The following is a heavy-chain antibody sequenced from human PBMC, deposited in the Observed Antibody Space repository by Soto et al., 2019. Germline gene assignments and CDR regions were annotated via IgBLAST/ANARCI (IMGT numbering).Heavy chain of an antibody. D-gene: IGHD3-22*01. CDR1: GFTFDEYA. Sequence: EEQLVESGGGLVQTGRSLRLSCAASGFTFDEYAMHWVRQAPGKGLEWVSGISWNSGSIGYADSAKGRFTISRDNAKNSLYLQMNSLRAEDTALYYCVKDYDSSGYYPDYWGQGTLVTVS. V-gene: IGHV3-9*01. J-gene: IGHJ4*02. CDR3: VKDYDSSGYYPDY. CDR2: ISWNSGSI.